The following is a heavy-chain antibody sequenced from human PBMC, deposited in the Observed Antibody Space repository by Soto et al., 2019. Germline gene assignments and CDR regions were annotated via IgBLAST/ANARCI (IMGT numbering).Heavy chain of an antibody. CDR1: GFTFNNYG. CDR3: AREYAIAYPLDY. J-gene: IGHJ4*02. CDR2: ISFDGNNE. Sequence: QVQLVESGGGVVQPGRSLRLSCAASGFTFNNYGVHWVRPAPGKGLEWVAFISFDGNNEYYAGSVKGRFTISRDNSKTTLYLQMNSLRADDTAVYYCAREYAIAYPLDYCGQVTQVTVSS. V-gene: IGHV3-30*03.